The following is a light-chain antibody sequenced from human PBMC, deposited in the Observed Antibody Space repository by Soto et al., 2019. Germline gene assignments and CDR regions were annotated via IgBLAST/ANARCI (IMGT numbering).Light chain of an antibody. Sequence: DTQMTQSPSTLSASVGDRVTITCRASQSISNCLAWYQQRPGRAPNLLIHTASTLKSGIPSRFSGSGSGTEFTLTISSLQHEDFATYYCQQYKSYYPTFGQGTQVKIK. CDR3: QQYKSYYPT. J-gene: IGKJ1*01. CDR2: TAS. CDR1: QSISNC. V-gene: IGKV1-5*03.